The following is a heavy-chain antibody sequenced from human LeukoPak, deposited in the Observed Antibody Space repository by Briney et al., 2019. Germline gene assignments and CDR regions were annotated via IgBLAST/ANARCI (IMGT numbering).Heavy chain of an antibody. V-gene: IGHV3-23*01. J-gene: IGHJ5*02. CDR3: AKDVELDYYDSSGEPGRWFDP. CDR1: GFTFSSYA. Sequence: PGGSLRLSCAASGFTFSSYAMSWVRQAPGKGLEWVSAISGSGGSTYYADSVKGRFTISRDNSKNTLYLQMNSLRAEDTAVYYCAKDVELDYYDSSGEPGRWFDPWGQGTLVTVSS. D-gene: IGHD3-22*01. CDR2: ISGSGGST.